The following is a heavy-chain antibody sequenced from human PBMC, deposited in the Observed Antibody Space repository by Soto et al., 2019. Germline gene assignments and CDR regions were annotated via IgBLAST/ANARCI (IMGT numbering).Heavy chain of an antibody. J-gene: IGHJ6*02. D-gene: IGHD2-15*01. CDR2: IIPIFGTA. CDR3: ARDRVSVVAATRPISYYYGMDV. CDR1: GGTFSSYA. Sequence: SLKVSWKASGGTFSSYAISWVRQAPGQGLEWMGGIIPIFGTASYAQKFQGRVTMTRDTSTSTVYMELSSLRSEDTAVYYCARDRVSVVAATRPISYYYGMDVWGQGTTVTVSS. V-gene: IGHV1-69*05.